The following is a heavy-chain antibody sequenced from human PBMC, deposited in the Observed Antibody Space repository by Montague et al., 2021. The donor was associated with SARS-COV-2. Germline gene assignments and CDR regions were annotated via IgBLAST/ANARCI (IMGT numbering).Heavy chain of an antibody. CDR2: LNEDGKIT. D-gene: IGHD5-12*01. Sequence: LRLSCAASGFDFIRNWMHWVRQAPGEGLVWVSRLNEDGKITNYADSVRGRFTISRDNAQNILYLQMNSLRVEDTAVYYCVRDLAGVRGYWGPGTLVTVSS. J-gene: IGHJ1*01. CDR1: GFDFIRNW. V-gene: IGHV3-74*01. CDR3: VRDLAGVRGY.